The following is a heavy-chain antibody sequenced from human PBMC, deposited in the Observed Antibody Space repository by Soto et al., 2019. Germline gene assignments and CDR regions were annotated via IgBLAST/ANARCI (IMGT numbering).Heavy chain of an antibody. D-gene: IGHD3-10*01. Sequence: SVKVSCKASGCTFSSYAISWVRQAPGQGLEWMGGIIPIFGTANYAQKFQGRVTVTADESTSTAYMELSSLRSEDTAVYYCERGGYYGSGSYHHYGMDVWRQGTTVTVSS. J-gene: IGHJ6*02. CDR2: IIPIFGTA. CDR1: GCTFSSYA. CDR3: ERGGYYGSGSYHHYGMDV. V-gene: IGHV1-69*13.